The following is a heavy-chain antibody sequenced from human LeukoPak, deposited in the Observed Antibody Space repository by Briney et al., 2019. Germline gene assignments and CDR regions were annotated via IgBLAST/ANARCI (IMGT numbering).Heavy chain of an antibody. CDR1: GGTFISYA. CDR3: ARSDDSSGYYFGYFDY. Sequence: SVKVSCKASGGTFISYAISWVRQAPGQGLEWMGGIIPIFGTANYAQKFQGRVTITADESTSTAYMELSSLRSEDTAVYYCARSDDSSGYYFGYFDYWGQGTLVTVSS. J-gene: IGHJ4*02. CDR2: IIPIFGTA. D-gene: IGHD3-22*01. V-gene: IGHV1-69*13.